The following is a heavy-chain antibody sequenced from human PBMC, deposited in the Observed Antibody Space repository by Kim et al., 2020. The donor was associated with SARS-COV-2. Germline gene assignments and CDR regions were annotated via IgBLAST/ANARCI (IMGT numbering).Heavy chain of an antibody. CDR2: ISGSGIST. CDR1: GFTFSSYA. D-gene: IGHD3-3*01. V-gene: IGHV3-23*01. CDR3: AKDVYDFWSGVNFDY. Sequence: GGSLRLSCAASGFTFSSYAMSWVRQAPGKGLEWVSGISGSGISTYYADSVKGRFTISRDNSKNTLYVQMNSLRAEDTAVYYCAKDVYDFWSGVNFDYWGQGTLVTVSS. J-gene: IGHJ4*02.